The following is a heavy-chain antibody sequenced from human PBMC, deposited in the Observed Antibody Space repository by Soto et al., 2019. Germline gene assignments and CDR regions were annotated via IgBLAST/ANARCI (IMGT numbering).Heavy chain of an antibody. CDR2: ISHDGNSH. J-gene: IGHJ3*01. CDR3: VKAQERSAQYFAVVITASDF. D-gene: IGHD3-22*01. Sequence: QVHLVESGGGVVQPGRSLRLSCEGSGFSFSNYGIHWVRQAPGKGLEWVAVISHDGNSHHLADSVRGRFTISRDNSKNTVFLHMISLRPEDSAVHHCVKAQERSAQYFAVVITASDFWGQGTMVTVSS. V-gene: IGHV3-30*18. CDR1: GFSFSNYG.